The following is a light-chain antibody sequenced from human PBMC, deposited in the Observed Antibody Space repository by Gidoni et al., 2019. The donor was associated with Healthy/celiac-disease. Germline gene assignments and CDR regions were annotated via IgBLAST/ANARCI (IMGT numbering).Light chain of an antibody. J-gene: IGKJ4*01. CDR2: LGS. CDR3: MQALQTPFT. Sequence: DIVMTQSPLSQPVTPGEPASISCRSSQSLLRGNGYNYLDWYLQKPGQSPQLLIYLGSNRASGVPDRFSGSGSGTDFTLKISRVEAEDVGTYYCMQALQTPFTFGGXTKVEIK. V-gene: IGKV2-28*01. CDR1: QSLLRGNGYNY.